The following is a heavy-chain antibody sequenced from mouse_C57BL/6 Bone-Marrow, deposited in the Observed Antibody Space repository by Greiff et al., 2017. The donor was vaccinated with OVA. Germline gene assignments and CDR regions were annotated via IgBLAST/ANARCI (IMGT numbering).Heavy chain of an antibody. CDR1: GFNIKDDY. V-gene: IGHV14-4*01. CDR2: IDPENGDT. J-gene: IGHJ4*01. D-gene: IGHD1-1*01. Sequence: VQLQQSGAELVRPGASVKLSCTASGFNIKDDYMHWVKQRPEQGLEWIGWIDPENGDTEYASKFQGKATITADTSSHTAYLQLSSLTSEDTAVYYCTRPLYYGSSYYAMDYWGQGTSVTVSS. CDR3: TRPLYYGSSYYAMDY.